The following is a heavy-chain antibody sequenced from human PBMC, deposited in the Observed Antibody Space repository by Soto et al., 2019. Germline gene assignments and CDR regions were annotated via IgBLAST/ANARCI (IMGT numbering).Heavy chain of an antibody. CDR2: INPNSGGT. CDR3: ARAPLWAVAYYFDY. J-gene: IGHJ4*02. V-gene: IGHV1-2*04. Sequence: VASVKVSCKASGYTFTGYYMHWVRQAPGQGLEWMGWINPNSGGTNYAQKFQGWVTMTRDTSISTAYMELSRLRSDDTAVYYCARAPLWAVAYYFDYWGQGTLVTVSS. D-gene: IGHD1-26*01. CDR1: GYTFTGYY.